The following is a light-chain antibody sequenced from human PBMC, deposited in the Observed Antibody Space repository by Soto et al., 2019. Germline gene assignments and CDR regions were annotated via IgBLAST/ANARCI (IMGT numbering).Light chain of an antibody. CDR1: SSNVGFNA. CDR3: AAWDDSLRGVV. J-gene: IGLJ3*02. CDR2: GNS. Sequence: VLSKPPSPSGTPGQTITLSCVGGSSNVGFNAVNWYQQLPGAAPKLLMHGNSQRPSGVPDRFSGSKSGTSASLAIIGLRTEDEADYYCAAWDDSLRGVVFGGGTQLTVL. V-gene: IGLV1-47*02.